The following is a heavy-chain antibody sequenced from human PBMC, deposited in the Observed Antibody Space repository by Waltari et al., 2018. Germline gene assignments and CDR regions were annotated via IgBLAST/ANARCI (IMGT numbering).Heavy chain of an antibody. D-gene: IGHD3-10*01. V-gene: IGHV1-8*01. Sequence: QVQLVQSGDEVKQPGDSVKVSSKPSGSPFTSYDITSVRQATGQGLEWMGWMNPNSGNTGYAQKFQGRVTMTRDTSISTAYMELSSLRSEDTAVYYCARDYLGSGTTRGYWGQGTLVTVSS. CDR3: ARDYLGSGTTRGY. CDR1: GSPFTSYD. J-gene: IGHJ4*02. CDR2: MNPNSGNT.